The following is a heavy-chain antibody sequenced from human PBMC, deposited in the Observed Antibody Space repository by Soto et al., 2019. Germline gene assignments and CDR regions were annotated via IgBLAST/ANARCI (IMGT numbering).Heavy chain of an antibody. Sequence: GGSLRLSCAASGFTFSSYGMHWVRQAPGKGLEWVAVISYDGSNKYYADSVKCRFTISRDNSKNTLYLQMNSLRAEDTAVYYCAKRFRPYDSSGYYYFDYWGQGTLVTVSS. J-gene: IGHJ4*02. CDR3: AKRFRPYDSSGYYYFDY. CDR1: GFTFSSYG. V-gene: IGHV3-30*18. D-gene: IGHD3-22*01. CDR2: ISYDGSNK.